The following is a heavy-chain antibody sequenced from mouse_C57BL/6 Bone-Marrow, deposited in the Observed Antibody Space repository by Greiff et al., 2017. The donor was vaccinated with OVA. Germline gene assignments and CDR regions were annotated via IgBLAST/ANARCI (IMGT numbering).Heavy chain of an antibody. V-gene: IGHV14-4*01. J-gene: IGHJ4*01. CDR3: TTVTTVVATSDYYAMDY. CDR2: IDPENGDT. Sequence: DVQLQESGAELVRPGASVKLSCTASGFNIKDDYMHWVKQRPEQGLEWIGWIDPENGDTEYASKFQGKATITADTSSNTAYLQLSSLTSEDTAVYYCTTVTTVVATSDYYAMDYWGQGTSVTVSS. D-gene: IGHD1-1*01. CDR1: GFNIKDDY.